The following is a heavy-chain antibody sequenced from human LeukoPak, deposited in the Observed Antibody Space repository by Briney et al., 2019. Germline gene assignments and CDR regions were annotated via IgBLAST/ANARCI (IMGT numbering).Heavy chain of an antibody. Sequence: ASVKVSCKASGYTFTSYGISWVRQAPGQGLEWMGWINPNSGGTNYAQKFQGWVTMTRDTSISTAYMELSRLRSDDTAVYYCARENGDYGFDYWGQGTLVTVSS. D-gene: IGHD4-17*01. CDR1: GYTFTSYG. CDR3: ARENGDYGFDY. CDR2: INPNSGGT. V-gene: IGHV1-2*04. J-gene: IGHJ4*02.